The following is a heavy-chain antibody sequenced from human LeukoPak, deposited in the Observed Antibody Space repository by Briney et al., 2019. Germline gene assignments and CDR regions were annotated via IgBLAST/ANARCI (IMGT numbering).Heavy chain of an antibody. J-gene: IGHJ4*02. CDR2: IYYTGST. V-gene: IGHV4-30-4*01. D-gene: IGHD3-22*01. Sequence: SETLSLTCTVSGGSISSDDYFWTWTRQPPGKGLEWIGYIYYTGSTYYNPSPKSRVSMSLDMSENQFSLRLNSVTAADTAVYYCARVYYYDSSGFYFAYWGQGTLVTVSS. CDR3: ARVYYYDSSGFYFAY. CDR1: GGSISSDDYF.